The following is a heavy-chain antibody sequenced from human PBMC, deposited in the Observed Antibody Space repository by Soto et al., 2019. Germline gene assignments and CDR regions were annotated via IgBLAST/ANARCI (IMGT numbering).Heavy chain of an antibody. CDR3: ARTQSGVVAAPRIKWFDP. Sequence: ASVKVSCKASGYTFTNYDINWVRQATGQGLEWMGWMNPNSGNTGYAQKFQGRVTMTRNTSISTAYMELSSLRSEDTAVYYCARTQSGVVAAPRIKWFDPWGQGTLVTVSS. J-gene: IGHJ5*02. CDR2: MNPNSGNT. V-gene: IGHV1-8*01. CDR1: GYTFTNYD. D-gene: IGHD2-15*01.